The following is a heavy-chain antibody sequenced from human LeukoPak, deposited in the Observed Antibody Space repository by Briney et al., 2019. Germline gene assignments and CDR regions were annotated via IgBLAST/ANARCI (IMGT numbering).Heavy chain of an antibody. J-gene: IGHJ4*02. CDR3: ARPPAYGSRNYYFAY. D-gene: IGHD3-22*01. V-gene: IGHV3-74*01. CDR2: INSDGSGT. CDR1: GFTFSTYW. Sequence: PGGSLRLSCAASGFTFSTYWMHWVRQVPGKGLVWVSHINSDGSGTSYADSVKGRFTISRDNAKNTLYLQMNSLRVEDTAVYYCARPPAYGSRNYYFAYWGQGILVTVSS.